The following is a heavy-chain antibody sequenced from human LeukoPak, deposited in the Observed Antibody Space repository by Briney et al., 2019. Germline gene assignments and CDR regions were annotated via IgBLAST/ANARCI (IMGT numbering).Heavy chain of an antibody. Sequence: PSETLSLTCTVSGGSISSGDYYWSWIRQPPGKGLEWIGYIYYRGSTYYNPSLKSRVTISVDTSKNQFSLKLSSVTAADTAVYYCARGDYDILTGYCLDYWGQGTLVTVSS. V-gene: IGHV4-30-4*01. D-gene: IGHD3-9*01. J-gene: IGHJ4*02. CDR1: GGSISSGDYY. CDR3: ARGDYDILTGYCLDY. CDR2: IYYRGST.